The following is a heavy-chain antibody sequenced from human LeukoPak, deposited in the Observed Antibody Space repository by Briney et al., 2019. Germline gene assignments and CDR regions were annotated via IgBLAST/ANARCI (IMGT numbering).Heavy chain of an antibody. J-gene: IGHJ4*02. V-gene: IGHV3-53*01. CDR3: ARKVGYGYALDY. D-gene: IGHD5-18*01. CDR1: GLTVSTNS. CDR2: VSSEGNT. Sequence: GGSLRLSCAASGLTVSTNSMTRVRQAPGMGLEWVSVVSSEGNTFYADSVKGRFTTSTDNSKNTLYLQMNSLRAEDTAVYYCARKVGYGYALDYWGQGTLVTVSS.